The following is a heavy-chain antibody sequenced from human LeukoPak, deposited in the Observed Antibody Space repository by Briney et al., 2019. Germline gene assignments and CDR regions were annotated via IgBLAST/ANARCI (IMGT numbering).Heavy chain of an antibody. CDR2: INHSGST. Sequence: SETLSLTCAVYGGSFSGYYWSWIRQPPGKGLEWIGEINHSGSTNYNPSLKSRVTISVDTSKNRFSLKLSSVTAADTAVYYCARRVHYYDTSGYSYYFDRWGQGTLVTVSS. D-gene: IGHD3-22*01. J-gene: IGHJ4*02. CDR1: GGSFSGYY. V-gene: IGHV4-34*01. CDR3: ARRVHYYDTSGYSYYFDR.